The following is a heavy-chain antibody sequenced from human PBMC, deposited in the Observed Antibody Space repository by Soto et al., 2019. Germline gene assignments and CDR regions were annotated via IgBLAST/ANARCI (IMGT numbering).Heavy chain of an antibody. D-gene: IGHD2-15*01. V-gene: IGHV3-15*01. Sequence: LRLSCAASGFTFSDAWMSWVRQAPGKGLDWVGRIKSKSDGGTTEYAAPVRGRFTISRDDSKNTLYLQMNGLKTEDTAVYYCTTDLWRIAVVVGSTGYFNPWGQGTPVTVSS. CDR1: GFTFSDAW. CDR2: IKSKSDGGTT. CDR3: TTDLWRIAVVVGSTGYFNP. J-gene: IGHJ5*02.